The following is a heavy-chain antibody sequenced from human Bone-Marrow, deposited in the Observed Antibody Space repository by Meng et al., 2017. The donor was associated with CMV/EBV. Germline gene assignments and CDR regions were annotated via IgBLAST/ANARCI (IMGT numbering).Heavy chain of an antibody. Sequence: GESLKISCAASGFTVSSNYMSWVRQAPGKGLEWVSVIYSGGSTYYADSVKGRFTISRDNSKNTLYLQMNSLRAEDTAVYYCATGWFDPWGQGTLVTVSS. CDR2: IYSGGST. V-gene: IGHV3-53*05. CDR3: ATGWFDP. J-gene: IGHJ5*02. CDR1: GFTVSSNY.